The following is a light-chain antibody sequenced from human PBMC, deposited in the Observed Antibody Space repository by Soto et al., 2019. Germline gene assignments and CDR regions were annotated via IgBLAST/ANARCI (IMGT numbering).Light chain of an antibody. CDR3: QQYGGSPRT. J-gene: IGKJ1*01. Sequence: EIVLTQSPGTLSLSPGERATLSCRASQSFSSRYLAWYQQKPGQAPRLLIYDASSRATGIPDRFSGSGSGTDFTLTISRLEPEDFAVYYCQQYGGSPRTFGQGTKVDIK. CDR2: DAS. V-gene: IGKV3-20*01. CDR1: QSFSSRY.